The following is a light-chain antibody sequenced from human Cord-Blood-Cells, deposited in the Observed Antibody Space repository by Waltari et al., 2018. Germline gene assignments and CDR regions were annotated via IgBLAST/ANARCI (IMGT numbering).Light chain of an antibody. Sequence: SYELTQPPSLSASPGQTARITCPGDALPNKYAYWYQQKSGQAPVLVIYEDSKRPSGIPERFSGSSSGTMATLTISGAQVEDEADYYCYSTDSSGNHRVFGGGTKLTVL. CDR2: EDS. V-gene: IGLV3-10*01. CDR3: YSTDSSGNHRV. J-gene: IGLJ2*01. CDR1: ALPNKY.